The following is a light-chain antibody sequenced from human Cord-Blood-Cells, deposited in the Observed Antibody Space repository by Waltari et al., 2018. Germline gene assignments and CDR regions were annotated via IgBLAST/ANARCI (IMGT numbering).Light chain of an antibody. V-gene: IGKV3-11*01. J-gene: IGKJ1*01. CDR3: QQRSNWPRT. CDR1: QSVSSY. Sequence: EIVLTQSPATLSLSPVERATLSCRASQSVSSYLAWYQQKPGQAPRLLIYDASNRATGIPARFSGSGSGTDFTVTLSSLEPEDFAGYYCQQRSNWPRTFGQGTKVEIK. CDR2: DAS.